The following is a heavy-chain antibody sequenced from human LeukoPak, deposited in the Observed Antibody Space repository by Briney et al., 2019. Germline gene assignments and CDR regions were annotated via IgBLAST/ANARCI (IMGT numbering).Heavy chain of an antibody. Sequence: PGGSLRLSCAASGFTFDDYAMHWVRQAPGKGLEWVSGISWNSGSIGYADSVKGRFTISRDNAKNSLYLQMNSLRAEDTALYYCAKGVGYSYGLSQSPGMDVWGQGTTVTVSS. CDR3: AKGVGYSYGLSQSPGMDV. V-gene: IGHV3-9*01. CDR2: ISWNSGSI. J-gene: IGHJ6*02. D-gene: IGHD5-18*01. CDR1: GFTFDDYA.